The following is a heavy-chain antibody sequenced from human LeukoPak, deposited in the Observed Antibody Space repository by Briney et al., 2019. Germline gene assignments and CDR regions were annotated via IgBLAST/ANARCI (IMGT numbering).Heavy chain of an antibody. J-gene: IGHJ4*02. D-gene: IGHD3-9*01. CDR3: ARVHYDILTGYSYFDY. V-gene: IGHV1-18*01. CDR1: GYTFTSYG. CDR2: IRAYNDNT. Sequence: ASVKVSCKASGYTFTSYGISWVRQPPGQGLEWMGWIRAYNDNTNYAQKLQGRVTMTTDTSTSTAYMELRSLRSDDTAVYYCARVHYDILTGYSYFDYWGQGTLVTVSS.